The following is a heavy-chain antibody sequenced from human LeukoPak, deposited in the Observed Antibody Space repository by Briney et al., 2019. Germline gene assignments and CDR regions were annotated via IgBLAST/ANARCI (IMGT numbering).Heavy chain of an antibody. Sequence: PSQTLSLTCTVSGGSISSGSYYWSWIRQPAGKGLEWIGYIYYSGSTNYNPSLKSRVTISVDTSKNQFSLKLSSVTAADTAVYYCARAGYYGSGSYYQLDYWGQGTLVTVSS. D-gene: IGHD3-10*01. CDR3: ARAGYYGSGSYYQLDY. CDR2: IYYSGST. CDR1: GGSISSGSYY. J-gene: IGHJ4*02. V-gene: IGHV4-61*10.